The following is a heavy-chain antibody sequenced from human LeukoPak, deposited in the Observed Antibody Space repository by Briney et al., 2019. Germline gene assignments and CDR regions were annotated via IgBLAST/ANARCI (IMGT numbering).Heavy chain of an antibody. V-gene: IGHV3-48*03. Sequence: PGGSLRLSCAASGFTFSSYEMNWVRQAPGKGLEWVSCISSSGSTIYYADSVKGRFAISRDNAKNSLYLQMNSLRAEDTAVYYCARGEESSSTDPFDYWGQGTLVTVSS. CDR3: ARGEESSSTDPFDY. D-gene: IGHD2-2*01. J-gene: IGHJ4*02. CDR1: GFTFSSYE. CDR2: ISSSGSTI.